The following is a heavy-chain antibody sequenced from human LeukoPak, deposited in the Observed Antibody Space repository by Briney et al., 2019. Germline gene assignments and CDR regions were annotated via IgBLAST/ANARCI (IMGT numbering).Heavy chain of an antibody. J-gene: IGHJ6*02. CDR1: GGSLSSYY. V-gene: IGHV4-59*08. CDR3: ARDPRYSSSSGYYYGMDV. CDR2: IYYSGST. D-gene: IGHD6-6*01. Sequence: SETLSLTCTVSGGSLSSYYWSWIRQPPGKGLEWIGYIYYSGSTNYNPSLKSRVTISVDTSKNQFSLKLSSVTAADTAVYYCARDPRYSSSSGYYYGMDVWGQGTTVTVSS.